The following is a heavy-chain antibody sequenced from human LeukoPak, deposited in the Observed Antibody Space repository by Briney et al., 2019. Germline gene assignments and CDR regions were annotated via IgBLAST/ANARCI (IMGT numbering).Heavy chain of an antibody. V-gene: IGHV3-21*01. Sequence: GGPLRLSCAASGFTFSSYSMTWVRQAPGKGLEWVSSISSSSSYIYYADSVKGRFTISRDNAKNSLYLQMNSLRAEDTAVYYCASDRAAVRTSGYDRGNWFDPWGQGTLVTVSS. J-gene: IGHJ5*02. CDR3: ASDRAAVRTSGYDRGNWFDP. CDR2: ISSSSSYI. D-gene: IGHD5-12*01. CDR1: GFTFSSYS.